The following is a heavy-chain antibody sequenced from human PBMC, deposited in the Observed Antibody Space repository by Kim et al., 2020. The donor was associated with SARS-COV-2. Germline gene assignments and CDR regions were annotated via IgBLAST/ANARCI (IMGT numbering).Heavy chain of an antibody. CDR3: ARHDGDYES. D-gene: IGHD4-17*01. Sequence: YTNSRPSFQGHVTITADKSISTAYLQWSSLKASDTAMYYCARHDGDYESWGQGTLVTVSS. CDR2: YT. J-gene: IGHJ5*02. V-gene: IGHV5-10-1*01.